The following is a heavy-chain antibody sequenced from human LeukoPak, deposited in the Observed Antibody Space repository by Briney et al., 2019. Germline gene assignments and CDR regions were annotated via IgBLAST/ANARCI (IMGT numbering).Heavy chain of an antibody. Sequence: PGGSLRLSCAASGFTFSSYAMHWVRQAPGKGLEWVAVISYDGSNKYYADSVKGRFTISRDNSKNTLYLQMNSLRADDTAVYYCARGSYYYDSSGYPPMDYWGQGTLVTVSS. D-gene: IGHD3-22*01. J-gene: IGHJ4*02. CDR2: ISYDGSNK. CDR3: ARGSYYYDSSGYPPMDY. V-gene: IGHV3-30-3*01. CDR1: GFTFSSYA.